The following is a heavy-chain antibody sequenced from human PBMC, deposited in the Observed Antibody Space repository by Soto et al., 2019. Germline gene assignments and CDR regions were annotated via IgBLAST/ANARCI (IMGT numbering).Heavy chain of an antibody. D-gene: IGHD3-3*01. CDR1: GYTFTSYG. V-gene: IGHV1-18*01. J-gene: IGHJ3*02. CDR2: ISAYNGNT. Sequence: ASVKLSCKASGYTFTSYGISWVRQAPGQGLEWMGWISAYNGNTNYAQKLQGRVTMTTDTSTSTAYMELRSLRSDDTAVYYCARDRRFTIFGVVINHDAFDIWGQGTMVTVSS. CDR3: ARDRRFTIFGVVINHDAFDI.